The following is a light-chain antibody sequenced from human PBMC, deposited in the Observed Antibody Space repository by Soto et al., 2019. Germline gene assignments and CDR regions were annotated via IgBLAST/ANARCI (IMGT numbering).Light chain of an antibody. CDR2: DAS. Sequence: EIVLTPSPATLSLSPVERATLSCRASQSVSSYLAWYQQKPGQAPRLLIYDASNRATGIPARFSGSGSGTDFTLTISSLEPEDFAVYYCQQRSNWPPETFDQGTRLEIK. CDR1: QSVSSY. CDR3: QQRSNWPPET. V-gene: IGKV3-11*01. J-gene: IGKJ5*01.